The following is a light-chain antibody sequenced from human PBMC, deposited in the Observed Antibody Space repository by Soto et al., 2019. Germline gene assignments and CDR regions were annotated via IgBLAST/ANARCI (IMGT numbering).Light chain of an antibody. J-gene: IGKJ4*01. CDR3: QQYSDWPLT. CDR2: GAS. V-gene: IGKV3-15*01. Sequence: EIVMTQSPATLSVSPGERATLSCRASQTLYNNLAWYQQKLGQAPRLLIYGASARATDIPARFSGSGSGTEFTLIVSGVQFEVFGIYYCQQYSDWPLTFGGGTKVEIK. CDR1: QTLYNN.